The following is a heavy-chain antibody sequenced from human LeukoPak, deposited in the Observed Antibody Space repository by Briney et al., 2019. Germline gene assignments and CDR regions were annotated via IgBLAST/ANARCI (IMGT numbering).Heavy chain of an antibody. CDR1: GYTFTSYC. CDR2: INPSGGST. Sequence: ASVTVSCTASGYTFTSYCMHWVRQALGQGLEWMGIINPSGGSTSYTQKFQGRVTMSTDTSTGTVYMELSSLRSEDTAVYYCARALYRSGSSYIPDFDYWGQGTLVTVSS. D-gene: IGHD3-10*01. V-gene: IGHV1-46*03. CDR3: ARALYRSGSSYIPDFDY. J-gene: IGHJ4*02.